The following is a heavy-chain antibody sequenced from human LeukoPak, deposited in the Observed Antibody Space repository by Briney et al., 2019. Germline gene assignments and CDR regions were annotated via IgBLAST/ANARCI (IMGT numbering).Heavy chain of an antibody. CDR1: GFTFSSYT. CDR2: ITTSDGNT. CDR3: AKLDFDY. Sequence: GGSLRLSCAASGFTFSSYTMSWVRQAPGKGLEWVSTITTSDGNTYYADSVKGRFTVSRDNSKNTLFLQMNSLRAEDTAVYYCAKLDFDYWGQGTLVTVSS. J-gene: IGHJ4*02. V-gene: IGHV3-23*01.